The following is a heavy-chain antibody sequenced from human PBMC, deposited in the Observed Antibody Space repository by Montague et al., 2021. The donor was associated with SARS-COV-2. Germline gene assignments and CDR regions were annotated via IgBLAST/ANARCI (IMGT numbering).Heavy chain of an antibody. Sequence: SETLSLTCAISGGSFSSYYWSWIRQPAGKGLEWIGRIYTSGSTNYNPSLKGRVTISVDTSKDQFSLKLSSVTAADTAVYYCARVPPYYYDSSGYYSGAFDTWGQGTMVTVSS. CDR1: GGSFSSYY. V-gene: IGHV4-4*07. CDR2: IYTSGST. J-gene: IGHJ3*02. D-gene: IGHD3-22*01. CDR3: ARVPPYYYDSSGYYSGAFDT.